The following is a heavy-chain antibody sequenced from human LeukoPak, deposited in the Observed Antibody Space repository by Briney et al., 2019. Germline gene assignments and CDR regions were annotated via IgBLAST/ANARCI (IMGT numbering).Heavy chain of an antibody. J-gene: IGHJ4*02. CDR3: ARGYCTNAVCSLGPTQA. Sequence: SQTLSLTCTVSGGSISSCYWSWIRQPPGKGREWIGDIYYSGSTNYNPSLQSRVTISVETSKNQFSLKLSSVTAADAAVYYCARGYCTNAVCSLGPTQAWGQGTRVTVSS. CDR2: IYYSGST. D-gene: IGHD2-8*01. V-gene: IGHV4-59*12. CDR1: GGSISSCY.